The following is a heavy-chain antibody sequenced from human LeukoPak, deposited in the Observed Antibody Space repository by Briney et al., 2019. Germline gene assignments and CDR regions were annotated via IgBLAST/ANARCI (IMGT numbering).Heavy chain of an antibody. V-gene: IGHV4-59*12. CDR2: IYYSGST. CDR3: ARAKNKYFDY. D-gene: IGHD1/OR15-1a*01. J-gene: IGHJ4*02. CDR1: GGSISSYY. Sequence: SETLSLTCTVSGGSISSYYWSWIRQPPGKGLEWIGYIYYSGSTNYNPSLKSRVTISVDTSKNQFSLKLSSVTAADTAVYYCARAKNKYFDYWGQGTLVTVSS.